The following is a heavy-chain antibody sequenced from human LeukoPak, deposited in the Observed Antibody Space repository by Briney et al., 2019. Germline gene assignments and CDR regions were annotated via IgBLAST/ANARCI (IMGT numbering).Heavy chain of an antibody. D-gene: IGHD4-17*01. CDR1: GFPFTSYW. CDR2: IKYDGSST. Sequence: GGSLRLSCAASGFPFTSYWMVWVRQAPGKGLVWVSRIKYDGSSTTYADSVKGRFTISRDNAKNTLYLQMNSLRVEDTAVYYCARDDYGRYWGQGTLVTVSS. J-gene: IGHJ4*02. V-gene: IGHV3-74*01. CDR3: ARDDYGRY.